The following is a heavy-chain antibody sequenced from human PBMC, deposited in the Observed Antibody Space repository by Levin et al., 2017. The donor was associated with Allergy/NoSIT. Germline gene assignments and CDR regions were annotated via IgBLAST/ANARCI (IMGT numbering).Heavy chain of an antibody. J-gene: IGHJ4*02. Sequence: GSGPTLVKPTQTLTLTCTFSGFSLSTSGVGVGWIRQPPGKALEWLALIYWNDDKRYSPSLKSRLTITKDTSKNQVVLTMTNMDPVDTATYYCVRGYYYDSSGYYYTGYFDYWGQGTLVTVSS. CDR3: VRGYYYDSSGYYYTGYFDY. D-gene: IGHD3-22*01. CDR2: IYWNDDK. V-gene: IGHV2-5*01. CDR1: GFSLSTSGVG.